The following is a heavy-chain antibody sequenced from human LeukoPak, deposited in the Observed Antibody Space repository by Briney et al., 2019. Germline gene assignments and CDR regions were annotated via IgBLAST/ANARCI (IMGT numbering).Heavy chain of an antibody. D-gene: IGHD6-13*01. J-gene: IGHJ4*02. CDR3: AKDSRDPYSSSWYYFDY. Sequence: QPGGSLRLSCAASGFTFSSYAMSWVRQAPGKGLEWVSAISGSGGSTYYADSVKGRFTISRDNSKNTLYLQMNSLRAEDTAVYYCAKDSRDPYSSSWYYFDYWGQGTLVTVSS. V-gene: IGHV3-23*01. CDR1: GFTFSSYA. CDR2: ISGSGGST.